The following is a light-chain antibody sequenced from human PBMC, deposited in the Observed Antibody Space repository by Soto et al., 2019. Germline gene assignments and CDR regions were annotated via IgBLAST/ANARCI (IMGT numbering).Light chain of an antibody. V-gene: IGKV4-1*01. CDR3: QQYYSTPLT. CDR1: QPLFYSSNKKNF. Sequence: IVMTQSPESRAGSLVERATITFMSSQPLFYSSNKKNFLAWYQQKPGQPPKLLIYWASTRESGVPDRFSGSGSGTDFTLTISSLQAEDVAVYYCQQYYSTPLTFGGGTKGDIK. CDR2: WAS. J-gene: IGKJ4*01.